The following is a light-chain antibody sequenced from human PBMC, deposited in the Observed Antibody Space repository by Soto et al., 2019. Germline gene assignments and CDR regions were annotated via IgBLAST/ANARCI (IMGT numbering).Light chain of an antibody. J-gene: IGKJ4*01. CDR3: QQYNSYPLT. Sequence: DIQMTQSPSTLSASVGDRGTITCRASQGISRWLAWYQQKPGKAPKLLIYKASSLESGVPSRFSGSGSGTEFTLTISSLQPDDFATYYCQQYNSYPLTFGGGTKVDIK. CDR1: QGISRW. CDR2: KAS. V-gene: IGKV1-5*03.